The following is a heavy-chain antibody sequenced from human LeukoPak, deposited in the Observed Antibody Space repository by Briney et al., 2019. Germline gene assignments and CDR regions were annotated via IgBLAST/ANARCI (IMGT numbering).Heavy chain of an antibody. D-gene: IGHD3-10*02. J-gene: IGHJ3*02. CDR2: LYSGGST. V-gene: IGHV3-66*01. CDR1: GFTFSSYG. CDR3: ATLSSGAFGI. Sequence: GGSLRLSCAASGFTFSSYGMHWVRQAPGKGLEWVSVLYSGGSTYYADSVQGRFTISRDNSKNTLYLQMNSLRADDMAVYYCATLSSGAFGIWGQGTLVTVSS.